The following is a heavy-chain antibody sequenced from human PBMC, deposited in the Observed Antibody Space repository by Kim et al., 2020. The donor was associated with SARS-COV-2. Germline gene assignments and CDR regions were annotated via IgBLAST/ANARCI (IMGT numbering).Heavy chain of an antibody. CDR1: GFTFSSYA. D-gene: IGHD2-15*01. Sequence: GGSLRLSCAASGFTFSSYAMHWVRQATGKGLEWVSAIGTAGDTYYPGSVKGRFTTSREDAKNSLHLQMNSLRAGDTAAYYCARTTCSGGRCWLFDSWGQG. CDR2: IGTAGDT. J-gene: IGHJ4*02. CDR3: ARTTCSGGRCWLFDS. V-gene: IGHV3-13*01.